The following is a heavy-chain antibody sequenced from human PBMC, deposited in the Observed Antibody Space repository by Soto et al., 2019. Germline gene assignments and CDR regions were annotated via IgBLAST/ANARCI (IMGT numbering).Heavy chain of an antibody. J-gene: IGHJ3*02. D-gene: IGHD1-26*01. CDR2: IMPGSSHI. CDR3: AIEKVGATSYHVLDI. CDR1: GFTFSNAW. V-gene: IGHV3-48*01. Sequence: GGSLRLSCAASGFTFSNAWMNWVRQAPGKGLEWVSYIMPGSSHIFYADSVKGRFTISRDNAKNSLYLQMNSLRAEDTALYYYAIEKVGATSYHVLDIWGQGTMVTASS.